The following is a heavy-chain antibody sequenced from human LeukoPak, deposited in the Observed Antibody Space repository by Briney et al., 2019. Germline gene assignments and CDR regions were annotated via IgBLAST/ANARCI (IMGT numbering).Heavy chain of an antibody. J-gene: IGHJ4*02. D-gene: IGHD2-15*01. CDR2: ISYDGSNK. Sequence: PGGSLRLSCAASGFTFTSYGMHWVRQAPGKGLEWVAVISYDGSNKYYADSVKGRFTISRDNSKNTLYLQMNSLRAEDTAVYYCASSSVVVAAYFDYWGQGTLVTVSS. CDR3: ASSSVVVAAYFDY. V-gene: IGHV3-30*19. CDR1: GFTFTSYG.